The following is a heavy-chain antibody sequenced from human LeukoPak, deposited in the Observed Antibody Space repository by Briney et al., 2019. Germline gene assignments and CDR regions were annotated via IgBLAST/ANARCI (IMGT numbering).Heavy chain of an antibody. CDR3: ARMVAGTTIDYYYGMDV. Sequence: SETLSLTCTVSGGSISSYYWSWIRQPPGKGLEWIGYIYYSGSTNYNPSLKSRVTISVDTSKNQFSLKLSSVTAADTAVYYCARMVAGTTIDYYYGMDVWGQGTTVTVSS. CDR2: IYYSGST. CDR1: GGSISSYY. D-gene: IGHD6-19*01. J-gene: IGHJ6*02. V-gene: IGHV4-59*08.